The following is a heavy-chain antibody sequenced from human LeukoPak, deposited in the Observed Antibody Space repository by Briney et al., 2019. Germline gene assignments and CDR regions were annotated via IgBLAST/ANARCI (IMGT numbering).Heavy chain of an antibody. J-gene: IGHJ3*01. CDR2: IYPGDSAT. V-gene: IGHV5-51*01. CDR1: GYNFTSYW. D-gene: IGHD3-10*01. CDR3: ARRELAGHDAFDV. Sequence: GESLKISCKGSGYNFTSYWIGWVRQMPGKGLDWMGIIYPGDSATRYSPSFQGQVTISADKSVSTAYLQWSSLKASDTAMYYCARRELAGHDAFDVWGQGTMVSVSS.